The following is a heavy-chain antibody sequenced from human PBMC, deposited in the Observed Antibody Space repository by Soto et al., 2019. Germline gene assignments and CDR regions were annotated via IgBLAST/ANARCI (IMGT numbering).Heavy chain of an antibody. CDR2: INPNSGGT. D-gene: IGHD2-2*01. CDR1: GYTFISYY. V-gene: IGHV1-46*03. J-gene: IGHJ4*02. CDR3: TRGTLCISISCYFDY. Sequence: QVQLVQSGAEVKKPGASVKVSCKTSGYTFISYYMHWVRQAPGQGLEWMGIINPNSGGTTYAQRFQGRVTMTRDTPTSTVYLELSSLRSEDTAVYFCTRGTLCISISCYFDYWGQGTLVTVSS.